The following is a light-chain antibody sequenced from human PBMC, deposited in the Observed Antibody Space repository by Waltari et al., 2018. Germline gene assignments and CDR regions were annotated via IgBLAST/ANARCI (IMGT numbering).Light chain of an antibody. J-gene: IGLJ2*01. Sequence: QSVLTQPPSASGAPGQWVTISCSGSTSNIGTNYVYWYQHLPGMAPQLLIYTNDRRPSGGSGRFYGSKSGTSASLAIRGLRSEDEAHYYCAAGDDSLSGLVFGGGTKVTV. CDR1: TSNIGTNY. V-gene: IGLV1-47*01. CDR3: AAGDDSLSGLV. CDR2: TND.